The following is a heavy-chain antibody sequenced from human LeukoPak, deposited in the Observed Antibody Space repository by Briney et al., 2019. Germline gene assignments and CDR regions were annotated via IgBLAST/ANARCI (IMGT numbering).Heavy chain of an antibody. D-gene: IGHD6-19*01. Sequence: SETLSLTCTVSGDSISNHYWNWIRQPPGRGLEWIGYVFSSGSTYYNPSLKSRVTISVDTSKNQFSLKLSSVTAADTAVYYCARIGRYSSGWYTGGAFDYWGQGTLVTVSS. CDR1: GDSISNHY. V-gene: IGHV4-4*08. CDR2: VFSSGST. CDR3: ARIGRYSSGWYTGGAFDY. J-gene: IGHJ4*02.